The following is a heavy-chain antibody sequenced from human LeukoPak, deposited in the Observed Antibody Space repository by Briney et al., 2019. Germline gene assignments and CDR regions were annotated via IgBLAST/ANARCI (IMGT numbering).Heavy chain of an antibody. CDR3: ARDAGSRYDFWSGYIDAFDI. V-gene: IGHV4-4*07. D-gene: IGHD3-3*01. CDR1: GGSFGGYY. Sequence: SETLSLTCAVYGGSFGGYYWSWIRQPAGKGLEWIGRIYTSGSTNYNPSLKSRVTMSVDTSKNQFSLKLSSVTAADTAVYYCARDAGSRYDFWSGYIDAFDIWGQGTMVTVSS. CDR2: IYTSGST. J-gene: IGHJ3*02.